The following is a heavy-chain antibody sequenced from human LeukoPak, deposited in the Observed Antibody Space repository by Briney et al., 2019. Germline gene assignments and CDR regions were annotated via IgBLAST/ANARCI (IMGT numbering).Heavy chain of an antibody. J-gene: IGHJ4*02. CDR2: ISYSGST. Sequence: RPSETLSLTCTVSGGSISISSYYWGWIRQPPGKGLEWIGSISYSGSTYYNPSLRSRVTMSVDTSKNQFSLKLTSVTAADTAVFYCARSIVLDYFDYWGQGTLVTVSS. CDR1: GGSISISSYY. CDR3: ARSIVLDYFDY. V-gene: IGHV4-39*01. D-gene: IGHD1-26*01.